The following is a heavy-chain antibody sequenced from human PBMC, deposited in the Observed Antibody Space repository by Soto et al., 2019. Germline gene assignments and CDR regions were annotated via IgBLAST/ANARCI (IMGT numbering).Heavy chain of an antibody. CDR3: AKGTNYYYYGMDV. J-gene: IGHJ6*02. CDR2: ISYEGSNK. CDR1: GFTFSSYG. Sequence: GGSLRLSCAASGFTFSSYGMHWVRQAPGKGLEWVAVISYEGSNKYYADSVKGRFTISRDNSKNTLYLEMNSLRAEDTAVYYCAKGTNYYYYGMDVWGQGTTVTVSS. V-gene: IGHV3-30*18.